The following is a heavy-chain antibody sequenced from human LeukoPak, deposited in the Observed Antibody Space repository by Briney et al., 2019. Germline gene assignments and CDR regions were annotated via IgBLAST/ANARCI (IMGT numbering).Heavy chain of an antibody. CDR1: GFTFSNYA. D-gene: IGHD6-13*01. CDR2: ISSSGNT. Sequence: PGGSLRLSCVASGFTFSNYAMTWVRQTPGKGLDWVSSISSSGNTYYADPVKGRFTISRDNSKNVLYLQMNSLRAEDTAVYYCVKGRISEDGLDFWGQGTLVTVSS. J-gene: IGHJ4*02. CDR3: VKGRISEDGLDF. V-gene: IGHV3-23*01.